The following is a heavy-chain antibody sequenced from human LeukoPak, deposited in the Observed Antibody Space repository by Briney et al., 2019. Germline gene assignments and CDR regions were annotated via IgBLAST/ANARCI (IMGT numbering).Heavy chain of an antibody. D-gene: IGHD2-15*01. CDR1: GVTFSSYK. J-gene: IGHJ5*02. Sequence: GGTLRLSCAASGVTFSSYKMNWGCQGPGKRQEWVSYIRISGSTIYYADPVKGRFIILRDNAKNSLYLQMDSLGADDTAVYYCARDGCSGGSCDAWGQGTLVTVSS. V-gene: IGHV3-48*03. CDR2: IRISGSTI. CDR3: ARDGCSGGSCDA.